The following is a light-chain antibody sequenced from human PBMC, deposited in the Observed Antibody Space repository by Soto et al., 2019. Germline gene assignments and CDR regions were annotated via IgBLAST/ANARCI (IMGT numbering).Light chain of an antibody. CDR2: EVS. CDR1: SSDVGGYNY. V-gene: IGLV2-8*01. Sequence: QSALTQPPSASGSPGQSVTISCTGTSSDVGGYNYVSWYQQHPGKAPKLMIYEVSKRPSGVPDRFSGSKSGNTASLTVSGLQAEDEADYYCSSYAGSNNLGFGGGTQLTVL. J-gene: IGLJ2*01. CDR3: SSYAGSNNLG.